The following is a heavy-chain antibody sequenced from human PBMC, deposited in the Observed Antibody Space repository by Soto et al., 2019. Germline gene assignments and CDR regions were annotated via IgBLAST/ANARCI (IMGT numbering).Heavy chain of an antibody. CDR1: GGSFSGYY. CDR3: ARGTLWWSRVFDY. Sequence: QVQLQQWGAGLLKPSETLSLTCAVYGGSFSGYYWSWIRQPPGKGLEWIGEINHSGSTNYNPSLKSRVTISVDTSKNQFSLKLGSVTAADTAVYYCARGTLWWSRVFDYWGQGTLVTVSS. D-gene: IGHD2-15*01. V-gene: IGHV4-34*01. J-gene: IGHJ4*02. CDR2: INHSGST.